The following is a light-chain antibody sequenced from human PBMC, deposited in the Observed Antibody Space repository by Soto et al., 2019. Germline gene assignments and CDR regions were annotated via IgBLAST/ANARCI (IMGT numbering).Light chain of an antibody. V-gene: IGKV3-20*01. J-gene: IGKJ4*01. CDR2: GTS. Sequence: DIVLTQSPGTLSLSPGERATLSCRASQTVYNNYIAWYQQSPGQAPRVLIYGTSTRATGTPDRFSGSGSGTDFTFTISRLEPEDSAVYYCQQYGNSVTFGGGTKVDIK. CDR1: QTVYNNY. CDR3: QQYGNSVT.